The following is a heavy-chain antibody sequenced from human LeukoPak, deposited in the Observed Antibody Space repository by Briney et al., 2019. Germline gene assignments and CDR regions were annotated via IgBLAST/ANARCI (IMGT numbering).Heavy chain of an antibody. CDR1: GGSISSGGYY. V-gene: IGHV4-31*03. D-gene: IGHD5-12*01. Sequence: SETLSLTCTVSGGSISSGGYYWSWIRQHPGKGLEWIGYIYYSGSTYYNPSLKSRVTISVDTSKNQFSLKLSSVTAADTAVYYCARDQGGGYDWTDWGQGTLVTVSS. J-gene: IGHJ4*02. CDR2: IYYSGST. CDR3: ARDQGGGYDWTD.